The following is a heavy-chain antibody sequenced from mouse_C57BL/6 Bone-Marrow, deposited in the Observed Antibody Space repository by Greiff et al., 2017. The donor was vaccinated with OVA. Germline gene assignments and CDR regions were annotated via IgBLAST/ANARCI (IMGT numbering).Heavy chain of an antibody. Sequence: VQLQESGAELVRPGASVTLSCKASGYTFTDYEMHWVKQTPVHGLEWIGAIDPETGGTAYNQKFKGKAILTADKSSSTAYMELRSLTSEDSAVYYCTRDGDYWGQGTTLTVSS. D-gene: IGHD2-3*01. CDR2: IDPETGGT. CDR1: GYTFTDYE. J-gene: IGHJ2*01. CDR3: TRDGDY. V-gene: IGHV1-15*01.